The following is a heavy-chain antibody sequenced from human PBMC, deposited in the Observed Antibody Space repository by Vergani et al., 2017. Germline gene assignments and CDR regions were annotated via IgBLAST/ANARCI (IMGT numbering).Heavy chain of an antibody. CDR1: GGSISSGGYY. V-gene: IGHV4-31*03. D-gene: IGHD3-22*01. CDR3: ARVPTGRTHYYDSSGLTKYAFDI. J-gene: IGHJ3*02. Sequence: QVQLQESGPGLVKPSQTLSLTCTVSGGSISSGGYYWSWIRQHPGKGLEWIGYIYYSGSTYYNPSLKSRVTISVDTSKNQFSLKLSSVTAAETAVYYCARVPTGRTHYYDSSGLTKYAFDIWGQGTMVTVSS. CDR2: IYYSGST.